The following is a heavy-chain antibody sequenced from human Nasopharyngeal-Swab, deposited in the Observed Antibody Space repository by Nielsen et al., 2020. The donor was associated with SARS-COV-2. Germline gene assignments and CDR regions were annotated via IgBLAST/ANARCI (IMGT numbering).Heavy chain of an antibody. CDR3: ARQQWLVENYYYGMDV. Sequence: GESLKISCWGSGYSFSSYWIGWVRQMPGKGLEWMGVIYPGDSDTRYSPSFQGQVTISADKSISTAYLQWSSLKASDTAMYYCARQQWLVENYYYGMDVWGQGTTVTVSS. J-gene: IGHJ6*02. V-gene: IGHV5-51*01. CDR2: IYPGDSDT. CDR1: GYSFSSYW. D-gene: IGHD6-19*01.